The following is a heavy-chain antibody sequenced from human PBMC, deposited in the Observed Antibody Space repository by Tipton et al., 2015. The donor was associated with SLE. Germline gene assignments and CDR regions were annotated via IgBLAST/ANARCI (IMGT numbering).Heavy chain of an antibody. CDR1: GGSFRGYY. J-gene: IGHJ6*02. CDR2: IYYSGRT. V-gene: IGHV4-34*01. Sequence: TLSLTCAVYGGSFRGYYWGWICQPPGKGLEWIGRIYYSGRTYYNPSLKSRVTISVDTSKNQFSLKLSSVTAADTAVYYCARDLGDYYGSGTPNYYYYGMDVWGQGTTVTVSS. CDR3: ARDLGDYYGSGTPNYYYYGMDV. D-gene: IGHD3-10*01.